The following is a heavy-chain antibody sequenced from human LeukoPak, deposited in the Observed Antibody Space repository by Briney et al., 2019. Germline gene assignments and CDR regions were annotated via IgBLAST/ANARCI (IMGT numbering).Heavy chain of an antibody. CDR2: IDSGGST. J-gene: IGHJ5*02. Sequence: TGGSLRLSCAASGFTVSSNYMSWVRQAPGKGLEWVSVIDSGGSTYYADSVKGRFTISRDNAKNMLYLQMNSLRAEDTAVYYCARSDWFDPWGQGTLVTVSS. V-gene: IGHV3-66*01. CDR3: ARSDWFDP. CDR1: GFTVSSNY.